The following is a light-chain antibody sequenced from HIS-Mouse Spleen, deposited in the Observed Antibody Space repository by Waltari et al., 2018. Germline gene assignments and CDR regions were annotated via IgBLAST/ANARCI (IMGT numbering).Light chain of an antibody. V-gene: IGKV4-1*01. CDR1: QSVLYSSNNKDS. Sequence: DIVMTQSPDSLAVSLGERATINRKSSQSVLYSSNNKDSFAWYQQKPGQPPKLLIDWASTRESGVPDRFSGSGSGTDFTLTISSLQAEDVAVYYCQQYYTTPYTFGQGTKLEIK. J-gene: IGKJ2*01. CDR3: QQYYTTPYT. CDR2: WAS.